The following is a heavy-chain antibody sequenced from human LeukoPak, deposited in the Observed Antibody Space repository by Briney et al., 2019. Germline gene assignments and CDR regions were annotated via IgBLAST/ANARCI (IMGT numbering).Heavy chain of an antibody. J-gene: IGHJ4*02. Sequence: PSETLSLTCAVYGGSFSDYYWSWIRQPPGKGLEWIGEINHSGSTNYNPSLKSRVTISVDTSKNQFSLKLSPVPAADTAVYYCARNLRFGEYYFDYWGQGTLVTVSS. CDR1: GGSFSDYY. V-gene: IGHV4-34*01. CDR2: INHSGST. CDR3: ARNLRFGEYYFDY. D-gene: IGHD3-10*01.